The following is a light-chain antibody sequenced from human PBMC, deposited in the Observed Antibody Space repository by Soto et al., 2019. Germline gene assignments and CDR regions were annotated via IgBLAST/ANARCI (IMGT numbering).Light chain of an antibody. CDR1: RTVHSY. CDR2: AAS. Sequence: EIVMTQSPANVSVSPGDGVTLSCRASRTVHSYVAWYQHKPGQAPRLLIYAASFRPTGMPARFSGSGFGTEFTLTISSLQSEDFAVYYCQQYNNWPRTFGQGTTLDI. CDR3: QQYNNWPRT. V-gene: IGKV3-15*01. J-gene: IGKJ1*01.